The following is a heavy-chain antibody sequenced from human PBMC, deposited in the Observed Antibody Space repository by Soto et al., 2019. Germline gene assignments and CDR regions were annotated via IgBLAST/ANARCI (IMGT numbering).Heavy chain of an antibody. CDR1: GFTFDDYA. CDR2: ISWNSGSI. J-gene: IGHJ6*02. Sequence: PGGSLRLSCAASGFTFDDYAMHWVRQAPGKGLEWVSGISWNSGSIGYADSVKGRFTISRDNAKNSLYLQMNSLRAEDTALYYCANDLSAAGPYNYYYYGMDVWGQGTTVTVSS. CDR3: ANDLSAAGPYNYYYYGMDV. V-gene: IGHV3-9*01. D-gene: IGHD6-13*01.